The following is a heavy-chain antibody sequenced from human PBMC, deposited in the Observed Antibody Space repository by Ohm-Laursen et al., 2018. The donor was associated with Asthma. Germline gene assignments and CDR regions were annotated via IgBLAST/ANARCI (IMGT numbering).Heavy chain of an antibody. J-gene: IGHJ4*02. CDR1: GDSISSYY. CDR2: IYYSGST. D-gene: IGHD6-13*01. V-gene: IGHV4-59*01. Sequence: GTLSLTCTVSGDSISSYYWSWIRQPPGKGLEWIGYIYYSGSTNYNPSLKSRVTISVDTSKNQFSLKLSSVTAADTAVYYCASYGSNFDYWGQGTLVTVSS. CDR3: ASYGSNFDY.